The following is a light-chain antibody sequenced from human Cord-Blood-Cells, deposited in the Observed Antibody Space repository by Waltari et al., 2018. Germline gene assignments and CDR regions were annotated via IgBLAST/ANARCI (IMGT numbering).Light chain of an antibody. CDR1: SSDVGGSNY. CDR2: EVS. CDR3: SSYAGSNNYV. J-gene: IGLJ1*01. V-gene: IGLV2-8*01. Sequence: QSPLTQPPSASASPGQSVTISCTGTSSDVGGSNYVSWYQQHPGKAPKLMIYEVSKRPSGVPDRFSGSKSGNTASLTVSGLQAEDEADYYCSSYAGSNNYVFGTGTKVTVL.